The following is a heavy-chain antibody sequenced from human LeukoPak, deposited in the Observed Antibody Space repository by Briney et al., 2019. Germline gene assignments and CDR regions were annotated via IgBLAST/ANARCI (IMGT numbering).Heavy chain of an antibody. CDR3: AGGGGVDILTGFQY. Sequence: ASVKVSCKAPGGTFSNFAISWVRQAPGQGLEWMGRFIPFLNAPHYAQNFRGRVTITADKSTSTAYMELSSLRSEDTAVYYCAGGGGVDILTGFQYWGQGTLVTVSS. CDR1: GGTFSNFA. D-gene: IGHD3-9*01. V-gene: IGHV1-69*04. CDR2: FIPFLNAP. J-gene: IGHJ4*02.